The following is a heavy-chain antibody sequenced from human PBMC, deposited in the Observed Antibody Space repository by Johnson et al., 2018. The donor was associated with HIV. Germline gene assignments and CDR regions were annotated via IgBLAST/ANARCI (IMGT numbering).Heavy chain of an antibody. J-gene: IGHJ3*02. CDR2: ISGSGGST. D-gene: IGHD6-19*01. CDR3: AREGIAVAKVLAFDI. Sequence: VQLVESGGGVVQPGRSLRLSCAASGFTFSNYDMDWVRQAPGKGLEWVSAISGSGGSTYYADSVKGRFTISRDNSKNTLYLQMNSLRAEDTAVYYCAREGIAVAKVLAFDIWGQGTMVTVSS. CDR1: GFTFSNYD. V-gene: IGHV3-23*04.